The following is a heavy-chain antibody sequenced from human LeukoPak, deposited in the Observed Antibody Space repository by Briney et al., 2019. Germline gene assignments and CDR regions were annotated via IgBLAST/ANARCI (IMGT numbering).Heavy chain of an antibody. V-gene: IGHV4-4*07. D-gene: IGHD2-15*01. J-gene: IGHJ4*02. Sequence: SETLSLTCTVSGASINSHYWSWIRQPAGKGLEWIGRIYISGSTNYNSSLQSRVTMSVDTSKNQFSLKLSSVTAPDTAVYYCARALNPLPGTYYFDYWGQGTLVTVSS. CDR3: ARALNPLPGTYYFDY. CDR1: GASINSHY. CDR2: IYISGST.